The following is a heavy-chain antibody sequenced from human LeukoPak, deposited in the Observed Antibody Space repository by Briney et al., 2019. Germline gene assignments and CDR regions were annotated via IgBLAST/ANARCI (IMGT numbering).Heavy chain of an antibody. D-gene: IGHD6-6*01. CDR1: GGSFSGYY. J-gene: IGHJ3*02. CDR2: INHSGST. V-gene: IGHV4-34*01. CDR3: ARVAVRIAARLGDAFDI. Sequence: SETLSLTCAVYGGSFSGYYWSWIRQPPGKGLEWIGEINHSGSTNYNPSLKSRVTISVDTSKNQFSLKLSSETAADTAVYYCARVAVRIAARLGDAFDIWGQGTMVTVSS.